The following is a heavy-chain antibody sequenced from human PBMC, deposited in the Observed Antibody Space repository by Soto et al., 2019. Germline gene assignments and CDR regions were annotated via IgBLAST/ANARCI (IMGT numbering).Heavy chain of an antibody. V-gene: IGHV1-18*01. J-gene: IGHJ5*02. D-gene: IGHD3-3*01. CDR2: ISAYNGNT. Sequence: ASVKVSCKASGYTFTSYGISWVRQAPGQGLEWMGWISAYNGNTNYAQKLQGRVTMTTDTSTSTAYMGLRSLRSDDTAVYYCARSGHTIFGVVPRRTWLDPWGKGTLVTVSP. CDR3: ARSGHTIFGVVPRRTWLDP. CDR1: GYTFTSYG.